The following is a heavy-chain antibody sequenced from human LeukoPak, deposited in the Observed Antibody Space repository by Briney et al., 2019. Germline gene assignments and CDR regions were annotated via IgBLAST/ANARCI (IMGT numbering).Heavy chain of an antibody. CDR2: IGQDGTEK. D-gene: IGHD2-2*01. J-gene: IGHJ3*02. CDR3: ARGYCSGTSCFGAFDI. CDR1: GFNFSSHW. Sequence: PGGSLRPSCAASGFNFSSHWMSWVRQAPGKGLEWVANIGQDGTEKNYVDSVKGRFTIFRDNTKNSLYLQMSSLRAEDTAVYHCARGYCSGTSCFGAFDIWGQGTMVPVSS. V-gene: IGHV3-7*01.